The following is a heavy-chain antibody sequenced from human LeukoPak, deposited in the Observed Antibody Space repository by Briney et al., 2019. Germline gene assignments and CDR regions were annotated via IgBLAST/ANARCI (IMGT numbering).Heavy chain of an antibody. CDR3: AKEPYSSSSYYYYYMDV. V-gene: IGHV3-30*02. D-gene: IGHD6-6*01. J-gene: IGHJ6*03. Sequence: GGSLRLSCAASGFTFSSYGIHWVRQAPGKGLEWVAFIRYDGSNKYYADSVKGRFTISRDNSKNTLYLQMNSLRAEDTAVYYCAKEPYSSSSYYYYYMDVWGKGTTVTVSS. CDR2: IRYDGSNK. CDR1: GFTFSSYG.